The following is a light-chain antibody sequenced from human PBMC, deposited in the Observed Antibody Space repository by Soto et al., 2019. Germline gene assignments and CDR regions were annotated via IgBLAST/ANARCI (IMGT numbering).Light chain of an antibody. CDR3: QQYNSYPAT. Sequence: DIQMTQSPSTLSASVGDRVTITCRASQSISNWLAWYQQKPGKAPKLLIYKASSLESGVPSRFSGSGSGTEFTLTISSLQPDDFATYDCQQYNSYPATFGQGTKVEIK. CDR2: KAS. J-gene: IGKJ1*01. V-gene: IGKV1-5*03. CDR1: QSISNW.